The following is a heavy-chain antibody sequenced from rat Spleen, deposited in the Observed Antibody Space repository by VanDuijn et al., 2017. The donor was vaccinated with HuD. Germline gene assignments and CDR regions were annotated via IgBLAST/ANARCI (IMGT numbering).Heavy chain of an antibody. CDR2: ISNARGIT. Sequence: EVQLVESGGGLVQPGRSLKLSCAASGFTFSDYNMAWVRQAPKKGLEWVATISNARGITYYADPVKGRFTISRDDEESNQYLQMDSLTSEDTATYYCATGPRILRLDWFAYWGQGTLVTVSS. CDR3: ATGPRILRLDWFAY. CDR1: GFTFSDYN. J-gene: IGHJ3*01. D-gene: IGHD1-6*01. V-gene: IGHV5-7*01.